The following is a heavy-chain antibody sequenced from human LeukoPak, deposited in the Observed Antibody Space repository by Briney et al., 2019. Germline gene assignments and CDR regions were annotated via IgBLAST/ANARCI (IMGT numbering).Heavy chain of an antibody. CDR1: GFSFSSYG. Sequence: GGSLRLSCAASGFSFSSYGMSWVRQAPGKGLEWVSAISGGGGSTYYADSVKGRFTISRDNSKNSLYLQMNSLRAEDTALYYCAKEGTTGGFFDYWGQGTLVTVSS. D-gene: IGHD3-10*01. J-gene: IGHJ4*02. CDR2: ISGGGGST. CDR3: AKEGTTGGFFDY. V-gene: IGHV3-23*01.